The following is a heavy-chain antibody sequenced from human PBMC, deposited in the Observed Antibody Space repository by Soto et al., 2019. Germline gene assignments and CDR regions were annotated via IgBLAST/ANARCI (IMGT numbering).Heavy chain of an antibody. V-gene: IGHV4-31*03. J-gene: IGHJ4*02. Sequence: QVQLQESGPGLVKPSQTLSLTCTVSGGSISSGGYYWSWIRQHPGKGLEWVGYIYYSGSTYYNPSLKSRVTISVDTSKNQFSLKLSSVTAADTAVYYCARDPAGLSDYGDNWGVGLFDYWGQGTLVTVSS. D-gene: IGHD4-17*01. CDR1: GGSISSGGYY. CDR2: IYYSGST. CDR3: ARDPAGLSDYGDNWGVGLFDY.